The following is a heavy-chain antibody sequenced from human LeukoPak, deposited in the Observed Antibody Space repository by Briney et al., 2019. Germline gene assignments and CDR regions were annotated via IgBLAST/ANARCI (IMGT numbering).Heavy chain of an antibody. J-gene: IGHJ4*02. Sequence: ASVKVSCKASGYTFTSYYMHWVRQAPGQGLEWMGIINPSGGSTSYAQKFQGRVTMTRDMSTSTVYMELSSLRSEDTAVYYCTGGTVTTGAYFDYWGQGTLVTVSS. CDR3: TGGTVTTGAYFDY. V-gene: IGHV1-46*01. CDR1: GYTFTSYY. CDR2: INPSGGST. D-gene: IGHD4-17*01.